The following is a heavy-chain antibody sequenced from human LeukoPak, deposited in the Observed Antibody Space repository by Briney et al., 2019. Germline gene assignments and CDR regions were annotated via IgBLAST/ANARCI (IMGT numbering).Heavy chain of an antibody. V-gene: IGHV4-39*01. CDR2: IYYSGST. J-gene: IGHJ6*02. CDR1: GGSISSSSYY. CDR3: ARYGGWYGYYYYYGMDV. Sequence: PSETLPLTCTVSGGSISSSSYYWGWIRQPPGKGLEWIGSIYYSGSTYNPSLKSRVTISVDTSKNQFALKLSSVTAADTAVYYCARYGGWYGYYYYYGMDVWGQGTTVTVSS. D-gene: IGHD6-19*01.